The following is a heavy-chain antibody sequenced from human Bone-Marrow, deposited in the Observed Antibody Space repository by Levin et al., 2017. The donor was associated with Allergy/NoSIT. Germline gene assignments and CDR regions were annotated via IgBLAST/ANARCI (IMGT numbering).Heavy chain of an antibody. D-gene: IGHD2-2*02. CDR2: RDHLGST. Sequence: SETLSLTCTVSGDSISDSSYYWGWLRQPPGKGLEWIGSRDHLGSTYYNPSLKSRVTISVDTSKKQFSLRLSSVTAADTAVYHCARHLKGYCNTPSCYKTQSSAWTRIYNYFYMDVWGKGTTVTVSS. J-gene: IGHJ6*03. V-gene: IGHV4-39*01. CDR3: ARHLKGYCNTPSCYKTQSSAWTRIYNYFYMDV. CDR1: GDSISDSSYY.